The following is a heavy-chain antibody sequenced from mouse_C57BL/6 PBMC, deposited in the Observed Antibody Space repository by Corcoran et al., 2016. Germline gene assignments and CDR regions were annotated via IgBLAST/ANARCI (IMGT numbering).Heavy chain of an antibody. V-gene: IGHV9-3*01. Sequence: QIQLVQSGPELKKPGETVKISCKASGYTFTTYGMSWVKQAPGKGLKWMGWINTYSGVPTYADDFKGRFAFSLETSASTAYLQINNLKNEDTATYFCARNLDYVDYWGQGTTLTVSS. CDR1: GYTFTTYG. CDR3: ARNLDYVDY. J-gene: IGHJ2*01. D-gene: IGHD2-10*02. CDR2: INTYSGVP.